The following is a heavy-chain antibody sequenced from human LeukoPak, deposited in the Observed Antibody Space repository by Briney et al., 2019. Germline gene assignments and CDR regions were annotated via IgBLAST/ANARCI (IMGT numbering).Heavy chain of an antibody. V-gene: IGHV4-59*01. CDR2: IYYSGST. CDR3: ARGRADFWSGYLYYFDY. D-gene: IGHD3-3*01. CDR1: GGSISSYY. J-gene: IGHJ4*02. Sequence: SETLSLTCTVSGGSISSYYWSWIRQPPGKGLEWIGYIYYSGSTNYNPSLKSRVTISVDTSKNQFSLELSSVTAADTAVYYCARGRADFWSGYLYYFDYWGQGTLVTVSS.